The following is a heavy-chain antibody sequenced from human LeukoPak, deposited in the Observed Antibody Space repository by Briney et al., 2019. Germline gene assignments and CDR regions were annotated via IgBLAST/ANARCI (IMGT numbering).Heavy chain of an antibody. D-gene: IGHD3-16*01. V-gene: IGHV1-2*02. CDR2: INPKSGDA. Sequence: ASVKVSCKASGSTFSDYHINWVRQASGQGPEWVGWINPKSGDASYNQAFQGRVTMTRDTSISTAYMELNRLRSDDTAMYYCARGEYSNGYPYRLDSWGQGALVTVSS. CDR1: GSTFSDYH. J-gene: IGHJ4*02. CDR3: ARGEYSNGYPYRLDS.